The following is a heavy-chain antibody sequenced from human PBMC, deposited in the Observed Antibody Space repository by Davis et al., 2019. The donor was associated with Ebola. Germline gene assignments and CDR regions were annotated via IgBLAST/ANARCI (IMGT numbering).Heavy chain of an antibody. Sequence: GESLKISCAASGLTFSSYAMTWVRQAPGKGLEWVSSISGSGGRTYYADSVKGRFTISRDNAKNTLFLQMNGLRADDAAVYYCAKGDSYYDFLDEYWGQGTLVTVSS. D-gene: IGHD3-3*01. CDR2: ISGSGGRT. V-gene: IGHV3-23*01. J-gene: IGHJ4*02. CDR3: AKGDSYYDFLDEY. CDR1: GLTFSSYA.